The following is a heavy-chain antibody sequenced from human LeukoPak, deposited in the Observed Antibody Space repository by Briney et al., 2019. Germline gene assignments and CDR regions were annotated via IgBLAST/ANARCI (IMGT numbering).Heavy chain of an antibody. D-gene: IGHD3-3*01. V-gene: IGHV3-7*01. CDR1: VFTFRNYW. CDR2: IKEDGSRK. J-gene: IGHJ4*02. CDR3: AKESWSH. Sequence: GGSLRLSCAASVFTFRNYWMTWVRQDPGKGLEWVANIKEDGSRKNYVDSVKGRFTISRDNAKNSLYLQMNGLRAEDTAVYYCAKESWSHWGQGTLVTVSS.